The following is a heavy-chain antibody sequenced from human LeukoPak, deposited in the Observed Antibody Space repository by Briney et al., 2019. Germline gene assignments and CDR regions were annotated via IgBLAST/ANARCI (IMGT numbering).Heavy chain of an antibody. CDR1: GFSLSTSGVG. Sequence: SGPTLVNPTQTLTLTCTFSGFSLSTSGVGVGWIRQPPGKALEWLALIYWDDDKRYSPSLKSRLTITKDTSKNQVVLTMTNMDPVDTATYYCARNIAAAGTDRWFDPWGQGTLVTVSS. CDR3: ARNIAAAGTDRWFDP. D-gene: IGHD6-13*01. V-gene: IGHV2-5*02. CDR2: IYWDDDK. J-gene: IGHJ5*02.